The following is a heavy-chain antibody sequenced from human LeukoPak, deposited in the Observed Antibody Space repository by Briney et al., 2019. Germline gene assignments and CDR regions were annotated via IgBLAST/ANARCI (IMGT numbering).Heavy chain of an antibody. D-gene: IGHD6-19*01. V-gene: IGHV3-21*01. CDR2: ISSSSSYI. CDR1: GFTFSSYS. CDR3: ARPIPQQWLVDAFDI. Sequence: PGGSLRLSCAASGFTFSSYSMNWVRQAPGKGLEWVSSISSSSSYIYYADSVKGRFTISRDNAKNSLYLQMSSLRAEDTAVYYCARPIPQQWLVDAFDIWGQGTMVTVSS. J-gene: IGHJ3*02.